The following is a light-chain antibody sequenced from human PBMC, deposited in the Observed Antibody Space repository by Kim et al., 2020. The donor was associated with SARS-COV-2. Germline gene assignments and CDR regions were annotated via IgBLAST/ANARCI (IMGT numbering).Light chain of an antibody. CDR1: QSVSSTY. J-gene: IGKJ4*01. CDR3: QQYYSSPLT. V-gene: IGKV3-20*01. Sequence: EIVLTQSPGTLSLSPGERATLSCRASQSVSSTYLGWYQQKPGQAPRLLIYGGSTRATGIPDRFSGTGSETDFTLTISRLEPEDFAVYYCQQYYSSPLTFGGGTKVDI. CDR2: GGS.